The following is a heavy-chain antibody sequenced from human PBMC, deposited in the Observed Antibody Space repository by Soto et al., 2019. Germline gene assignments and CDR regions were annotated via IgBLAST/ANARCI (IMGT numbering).Heavy chain of an antibody. CDR2: ISGSGDST. CDR3: AKGPLAAAGYTFDY. CDR1: RFTFSNYA. J-gene: IGHJ4*02. Sequence: EVQLLESGGGLVQPGGSLRLSFAASRFTFSNYAMSWVRQAPGKGLEWVSAISGSGDSTYYADSVKGRFTLSRDNSKNTLYLQMNSLRAEDTAVYYCAKGPLAAAGYTFDYWGQGTLVTVSS. V-gene: IGHV3-23*01. D-gene: IGHD6-13*01.